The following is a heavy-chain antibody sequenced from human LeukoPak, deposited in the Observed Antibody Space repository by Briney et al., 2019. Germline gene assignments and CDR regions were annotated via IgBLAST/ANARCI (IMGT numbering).Heavy chain of an antibody. D-gene: IGHD3-3*01. Sequence: PGGSLRLSCAASGFTFSSYAMSWVRQAPGKGLEWVSAISGSGGSTYYADSVKGRFTISRDNSKNTLYLQMNSLRAEDTAVYYCATGLRFLEWLFDYWGQGTLVTVSS. CDR3: ATGLRFLEWLFDY. J-gene: IGHJ4*02. V-gene: IGHV3-23*01. CDR1: GFTFSSYA. CDR2: ISGSGGST.